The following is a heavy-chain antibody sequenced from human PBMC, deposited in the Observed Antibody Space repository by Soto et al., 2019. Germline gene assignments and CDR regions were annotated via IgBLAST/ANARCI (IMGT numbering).Heavy chain of an antibody. CDR3: ARAHAPTLPFDY. CDR1: GGSIRNVY. J-gene: IGHJ4*01. V-gene: IGHV4-59*01. Sequence: PSETLSLTCTVSGGSIRNVYWSWIRQAPGKGLEWIGFIFHSGNAKYNPSLKSRVTISVDTSKNQFSLSLDSVTAADTAAYFCARAHAPTLPFDYWGQGXLLTVYS. D-gene: IGHD2-15*01. CDR2: IFHSGNA.